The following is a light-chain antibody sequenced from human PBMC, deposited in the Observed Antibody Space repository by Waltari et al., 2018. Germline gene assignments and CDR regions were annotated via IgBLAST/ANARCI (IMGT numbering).Light chain of an antibody. J-gene: IGKJ4*01. CDR1: QRVLYSSHNKDY. Sequence: DIVMTQSPDSLAVSLGERATINCKSSQRVLYSSHNKDYLAWYQQKPGQAPVLVINSASDRPAGIPERFAGTKSGNTATLTIGGVEGGDEADYYCQVWDTLSDHVLFGGGTK. CDR2: SAS. V-gene: IGKV4-1*01. CDR3: QVWDTLSDHVL.